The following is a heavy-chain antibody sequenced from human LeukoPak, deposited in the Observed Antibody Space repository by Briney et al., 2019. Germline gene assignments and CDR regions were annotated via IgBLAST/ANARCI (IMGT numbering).Heavy chain of an antibody. V-gene: IGHV3-7*01. Sequence: GGSLRLSCAASGFTFSTYWMSWVRQAPGKWLEWVANIKEDGSEKYYGDSVKGRFTISRDNAKNSVYLQMNSLRAEDTAVYYCARDSSGYQWGQGTLVTVSS. CDR3: ARDSSGYQ. D-gene: IGHD3-22*01. CDR1: GFTFSTYW. J-gene: IGHJ4*02. CDR2: IKEDGSEK.